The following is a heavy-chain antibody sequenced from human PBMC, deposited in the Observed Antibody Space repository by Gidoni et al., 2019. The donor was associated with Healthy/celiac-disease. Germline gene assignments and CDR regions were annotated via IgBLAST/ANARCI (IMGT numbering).Heavy chain of an antibody. CDR1: GGTFSSYA. Sequence: QVQLVQSGAEVKKPGSSVKVSCKASGGTFSSYAISWVRQAPGQGLEWMGGIIPIFGTANYAQKFQGRVTITADKSTSTAYMELSSLRSEDTAVYYCARVISVQYGSGSYYKSSEGEYYYYGMDVWGQGTTVTVSS. D-gene: IGHD3-10*01. CDR3: ARVISVQYGSGSYYKSSEGEYYYYGMDV. J-gene: IGHJ6*02. V-gene: IGHV1-69*06. CDR2: IIPIFGTA.